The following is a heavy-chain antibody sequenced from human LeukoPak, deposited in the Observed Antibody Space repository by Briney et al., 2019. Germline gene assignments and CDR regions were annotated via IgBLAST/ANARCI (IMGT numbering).Heavy chain of an antibody. D-gene: IGHD1-26*01. CDR1: RFTFSSDG. J-gene: IGHJ4*02. V-gene: IGHV3-23*01. CDR3: AKVPWGYYNFDC. CDR2: ISGSGGST. Sequence: PGGSLRLSCAASRFTFSSDGMNSVRDAPGEGQGRGSTISGSGGSTYYGDSVKGRFTISRDNSKNTLYLQMNSLRAEDTAVYYCAKVPWGYYNFDCWGQGTLVTVSS.